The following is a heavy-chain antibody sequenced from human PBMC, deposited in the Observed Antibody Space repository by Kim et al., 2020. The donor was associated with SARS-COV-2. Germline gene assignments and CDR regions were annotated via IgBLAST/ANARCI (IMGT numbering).Heavy chain of an antibody. CDR2: ISAYNGNT. D-gene: IGHD1-26*01. V-gene: IGHV1-18*04. Sequence: ASVKVSCKASGYTFTSYGISWVRQAPGQGLEWMGWISAYNGNTNYAQKLQGRVTMTTDTSTSTAYMELRSLRSDDTAVYYCARFGVWRELRYYYGMDVWGQGTTVTVSS. J-gene: IGHJ6*02. CDR1: GYTFTSYG. CDR3: ARFGVWRELRYYYGMDV.